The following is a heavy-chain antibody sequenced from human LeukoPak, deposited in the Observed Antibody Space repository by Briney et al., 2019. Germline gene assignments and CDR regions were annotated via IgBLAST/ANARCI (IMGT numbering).Heavy chain of an antibody. V-gene: IGHV3-48*01. Sequence: GGSLRLSCAASGFTFSRYSMSWVRQAPGKGLEWVSYISSGSSTIYYADSVKGRFTISRDNSKNTLYLQMNSLRAEDTAVYYCAKCGAYYYDSSGYPFHWGQGTLVTVSS. CDR2: ISSGSSTI. D-gene: IGHD3-22*01. CDR3: AKCGAYYYDSSGYPFH. CDR1: GFTFSRYS. J-gene: IGHJ4*02.